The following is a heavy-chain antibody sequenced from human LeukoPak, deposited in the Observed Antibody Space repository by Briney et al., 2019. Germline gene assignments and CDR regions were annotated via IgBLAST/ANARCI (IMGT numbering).Heavy chain of an antibody. J-gene: IGHJ6*03. CDR2: ISAYNGNT. CDR1: GYTFTSYG. V-gene: IGHV1-18*01. CDR3: ARAMENRGLYYYYHYYMDV. Sequence: GASVKVSCKASGYTFTSYGISWVRQAPGQGLEWMGWISAYNGNTNYAQKLQGRVTMTTDTSTSTAYMELRSLRSDDTAVYYCARAMENRGLYYYYHYYMDVWGKGTTVTVSS. D-gene: IGHD2-8*01.